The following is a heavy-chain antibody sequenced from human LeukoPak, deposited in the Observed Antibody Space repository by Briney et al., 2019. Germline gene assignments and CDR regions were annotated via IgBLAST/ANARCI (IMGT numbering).Heavy chain of an antibody. CDR2: IYYSGST. CDR1: GGSISSGDYY. J-gene: IGHJ6*02. D-gene: IGHD5-18*01. V-gene: IGHV4-30-4*01. CDR3: AREGYSYGNYYYGMDV. Sequence: SETLSLTCTVSGGSISSGDYYWSWIRQPPGKGLEWIGYIYYSGSTYYNPSLESRVTISVDTSKNQFSLKLSSVTAADTAVYYCAREGYSYGNYYYGMDVWGQGTTVTVSS.